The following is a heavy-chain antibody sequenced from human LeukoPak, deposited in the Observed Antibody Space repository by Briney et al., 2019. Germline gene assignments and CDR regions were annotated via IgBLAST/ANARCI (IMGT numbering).Heavy chain of an antibody. V-gene: IGHV3-33*01. CDR1: GSTFSSYG. D-gene: IGHD6-19*01. J-gene: IGHJ4*02. CDR2: IWYDGSNK. CDR3: AREIAVTGLDY. Sequence: GRSLRLSCAASGSTFSSYGMHWVRQAPGKGLEWVAVIWYDGSNKYYADSVKGRFTISRDNSKNTLYLQMNSLRAEDTAVYYCAREIAVTGLDYWGQGTLVTVSS.